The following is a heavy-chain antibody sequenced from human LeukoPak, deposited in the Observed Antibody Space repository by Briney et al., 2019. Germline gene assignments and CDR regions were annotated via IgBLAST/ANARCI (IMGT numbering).Heavy chain of an antibody. CDR2: IYTSGST. J-gene: IGHJ5*02. Sequence: SETLSLTCTVSGGSISSYHWSWIRQPAGKGLEWIGRIYTSGSTNYNPSLKSRVTMSVDTSKNQFSLKLSSVTAADTAVYYCASLGSYKFSWFDPWGQGTLVTVSS. CDR1: GGSISSYH. CDR3: ASLGSYKFSWFDP. V-gene: IGHV4-4*07. D-gene: IGHD3-10*01.